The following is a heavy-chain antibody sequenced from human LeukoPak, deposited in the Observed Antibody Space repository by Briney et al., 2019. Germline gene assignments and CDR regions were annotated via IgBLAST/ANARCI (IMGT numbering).Heavy chain of an antibody. D-gene: IGHD3-10*01. Sequence: GGSLRLSCAASGFTFNNYVMSWVRQAPGKGLEWVSGIHYSGGATNYADSVQGRFTVSRDNSKNTLYLQMNNLRAEDTAVYYCATTRVCGGVLLRPSCLYFEDWGQGALVTVSS. CDR3: ATTRVCGGVLLRPSCLYFED. CDR2: IHYSGGAT. CDR1: GFTFNNYV. J-gene: IGHJ4*02. V-gene: IGHV3-23*01.